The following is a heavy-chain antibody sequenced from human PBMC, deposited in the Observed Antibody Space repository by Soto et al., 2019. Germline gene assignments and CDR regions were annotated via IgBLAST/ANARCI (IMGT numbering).Heavy chain of an antibody. CDR2: IIPIFGTA. V-gene: IGHV1-69*13. D-gene: IGHD3-10*01. J-gene: IGHJ6*02. CDR3: ARRARAMPRGVLVDHYCMEG. Sequence: ASVKVSCKASGCTFSSYAISWVRQAAGQGLEWMGGIIPIFGTANYAQKFQGRVTITADESTSTAYMELSSMRSEDTAVYYCARRARAMPRGVLVDHYCMEGLRQGTTVIVS. CDR1: GCTFSSYA.